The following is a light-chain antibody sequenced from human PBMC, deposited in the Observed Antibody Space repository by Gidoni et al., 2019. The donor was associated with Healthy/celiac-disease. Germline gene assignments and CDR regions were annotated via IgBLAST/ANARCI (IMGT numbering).Light chain of an antibody. V-gene: IGKV3-11*01. CDR3: QQRSPLT. Sequence: EIVLTQSPATLSLSPGSRATLSCRASQSVSSYLAWYQQKPGQAPRLLIYDASNRATGIPARFSGSGSGTDFTLTISSLEPEDFAVYYCQQRSPLTFGGGTKVEIK. CDR1: QSVSSY. J-gene: IGKJ4*01. CDR2: DAS.